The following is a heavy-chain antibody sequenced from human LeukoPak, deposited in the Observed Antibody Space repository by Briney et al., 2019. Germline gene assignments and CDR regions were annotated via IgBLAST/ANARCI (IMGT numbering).Heavy chain of an antibody. V-gene: IGHV3-23*01. CDR2: INDSGGST. Sequence: GGSLRLSCAASGFTFTRYVIAWLRHAPGKGLEWVSGINDSGGSTYYADSVKGRFTISRDNSKNTLYLQMNSLRVEDTAVYYCAKDRWVGAPTYYFDYWGQGILVTVSS. CDR3: AKDRWVGAPTYYFDY. J-gene: IGHJ4*02. CDR1: GFTFTRYV. D-gene: IGHD2-15*01.